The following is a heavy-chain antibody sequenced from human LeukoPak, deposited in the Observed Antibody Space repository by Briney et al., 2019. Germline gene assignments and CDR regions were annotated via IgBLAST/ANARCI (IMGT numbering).Heavy chain of an antibody. D-gene: IGHD5-24*01. Sequence: PSQTLSLTCTVSGGSISSGAYYWSWIRQHPGKGLEWIGYISYSGSTYYNPSLKSRVTISVDMSKNQFPLKLSSVTAADTAVYYCARDLGADGYNLRNWFDPWGQGTLVTVSS. CDR1: GGSISSGAYY. CDR3: ARDLGADGYNLRNWFDP. V-gene: IGHV4-31*03. CDR2: ISYSGST. J-gene: IGHJ5*02.